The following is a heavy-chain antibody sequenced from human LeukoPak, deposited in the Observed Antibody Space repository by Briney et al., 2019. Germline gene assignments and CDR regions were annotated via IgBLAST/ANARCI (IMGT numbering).Heavy chain of an antibody. V-gene: IGHV4-59*08. J-gene: IGHJ1*01. Sequence: PSETLSLTCTVSGGSISSYYWSWIRQPPGKGLEWIGNIYYSGSTNYNPSLKSRVTISVDTSMNQFSLKLSSVTAADTAVYYCARAQGYSSGWDFQHWGQGTLVTVSS. D-gene: IGHD6-19*01. CDR2: IYYSGST. CDR3: ARAQGYSSGWDFQH. CDR1: GGSISSYY.